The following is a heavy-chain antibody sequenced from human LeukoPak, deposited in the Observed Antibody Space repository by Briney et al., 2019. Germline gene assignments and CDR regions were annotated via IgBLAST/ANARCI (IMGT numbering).Heavy chain of an antibody. CDR1: GFTFSNAW. CDR3: ARDTGVLRFLEWFERGAFDI. Sequence: PGGSLRLSCAASGFTFSNAWMSWVRQAPGKGLEWVANIKQDGSEKYYVDSVKGRFTISRDNAKNSLYLQMNSLRAEDTAVYYCARDTGVLRFLEWFERGAFDIWGQGTMVTVSS. V-gene: IGHV3-7*01. J-gene: IGHJ3*02. CDR2: IKQDGSEK. D-gene: IGHD3-3*01.